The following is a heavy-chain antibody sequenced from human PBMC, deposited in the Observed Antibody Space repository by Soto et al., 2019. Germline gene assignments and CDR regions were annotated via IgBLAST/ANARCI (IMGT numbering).Heavy chain of an antibody. Sequence: PSETLSLTCAVSGYSISSGFYWGCLRQPPGKGPQWIGNIFHRGTTYYNPSLMSRAAISVDTAKNEFSLRLSAVTAADTAVYYCARVDSPYYYNSSGYFTYWGQGALVTVSS. CDR3: ARVDSPYYYNSSGYFTY. J-gene: IGHJ4*02. CDR1: GYSISSGFY. D-gene: IGHD3-22*01. V-gene: IGHV4-38-2*01. CDR2: IFHRGTT.